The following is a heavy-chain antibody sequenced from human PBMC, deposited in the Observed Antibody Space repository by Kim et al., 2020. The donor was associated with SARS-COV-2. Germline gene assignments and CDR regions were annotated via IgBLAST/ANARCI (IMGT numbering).Heavy chain of an antibody. CDR1: GFTFSSYW. CDR2: IKQDGSEK. V-gene: IGHV3-7*01. D-gene: IGHD6-19*01. CDR3: ARGGGAVAGNWRLFY. Sequence: GGSLRLSCAASGFTFSSYWMSWVRQAPGKGLEWVANIKQDGSEKYYVDSVKGRFTISRDNAKNSLYLQMNSLRAEDTAVYYCARGGGAVAGNWRLFYWGQGTLVTVSS. J-gene: IGHJ4*02.